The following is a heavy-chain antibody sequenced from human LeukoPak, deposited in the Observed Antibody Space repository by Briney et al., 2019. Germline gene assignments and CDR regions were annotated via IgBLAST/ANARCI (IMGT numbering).Heavy chain of an antibody. J-gene: IGHJ4*02. D-gene: IGHD5-24*01. CDR1: GVTLSSNY. CDR2: IYSGGST. CDR3: ARERGRDGYNFGYFDY. V-gene: IGHV3-53*01. Sequence: GGSLSLSCAASGVTLSSNYMSWVRQAPGKGLEWVSVIYSGGSTYYPDSVKGRFTISRDNSKNTLYLQMNSLRAEDTAVYYCARERGRDGYNFGYFDYWGQGTLVTVSS.